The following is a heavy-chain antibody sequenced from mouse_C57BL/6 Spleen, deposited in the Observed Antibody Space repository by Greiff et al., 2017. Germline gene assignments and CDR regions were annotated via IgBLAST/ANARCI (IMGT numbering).Heavy chain of an antibody. V-gene: IGHV1-76*01. CDR3: ARGSTMITTYFDY. CDR2: IYPGSGNT. D-gene: IGHD2-4*01. Sequence: QVQLKQSGAELVRPGASVKLSCKASGYTFTDYYINWVKQRPGQGLEWIARIYPGSGNTYYNEKFKGKATLTAEKSSSTAYMQLSSLTSEDSAVYFCARGSTMITTYFDYWGQGTTLTVSS. CDR1: GYTFTDYY. J-gene: IGHJ2*01.